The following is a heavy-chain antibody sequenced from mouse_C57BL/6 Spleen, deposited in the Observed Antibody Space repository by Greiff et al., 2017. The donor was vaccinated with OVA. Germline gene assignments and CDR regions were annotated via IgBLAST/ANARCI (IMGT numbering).Heavy chain of an antibody. CDR1: GYTFTSYG. D-gene: IGHD2-5*01. J-gene: IGHJ2*01. CDR2: IYPRSGNT. CDR3: ARSLSNHYFDY. Sequence: VQLQQSGAELARPGASVKLSCKASGYTFTSYGISWVKQRTGQGLEWIGEIYPRSGNTYYNEKFKGKATLAADKSSSTAYIELRSLTSEDSAVYFCARSLSNHYFDYWGQGTTLTVSS. V-gene: IGHV1-81*01.